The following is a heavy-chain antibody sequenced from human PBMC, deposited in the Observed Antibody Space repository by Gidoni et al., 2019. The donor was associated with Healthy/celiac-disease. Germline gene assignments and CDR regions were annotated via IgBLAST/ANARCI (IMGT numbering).Heavy chain of an antibody. CDR1: GYTFTSYG. D-gene: IGHD2-15*01. CDR3: ARFHVAADLDY. Sequence: QAQLVQPGAKVTTPGAAVKVSCKVPGYTFTSYGISGVRPAPGQGLEWMGWISAYNGNTNYAQKLQGRVTMTTDTSTSTAYMELTSLRSDDTAVYYCARFHVAADLDYWGQGTLVTVSS. V-gene: IGHV1-18*01. J-gene: IGHJ4*02. CDR2: ISAYNGNT.